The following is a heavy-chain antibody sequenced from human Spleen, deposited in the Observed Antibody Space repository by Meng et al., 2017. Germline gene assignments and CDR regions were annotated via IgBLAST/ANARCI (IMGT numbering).Heavy chain of an antibody. Sequence: ASVKVSCKTSGYTFSTYALVWMRQAPGHGLEWLGWINTNTGNPTYAQGFSGRFVFSLDTSVSTAYLQISSLKAEYTAVYYRARGGDYGDYVSLWGQGTLVTVSS. V-gene: IGHV7-4-1*02. D-gene: IGHD4-17*01. CDR1: GYTFSTYA. CDR2: INTNTGNP. J-gene: IGHJ4*02. CDR3: ARGGDYGDYVSL.